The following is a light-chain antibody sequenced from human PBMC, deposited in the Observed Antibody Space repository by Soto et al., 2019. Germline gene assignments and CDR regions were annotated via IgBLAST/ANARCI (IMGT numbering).Light chain of an antibody. V-gene: IGKV3-20*01. Sequence: EIVLTQSPGTLSLSPGERATLSCRASPSVSGSNLAWYQQKPGQAPRLVIYGASSRATGIPDRFSGSGSGTDFTLTISRLEPEDFAVYYCQQYGSSPLTFGGGTKVGIK. CDR2: GAS. CDR3: QQYGSSPLT. J-gene: IGKJ4*01. CDR1: PSVSGSN.